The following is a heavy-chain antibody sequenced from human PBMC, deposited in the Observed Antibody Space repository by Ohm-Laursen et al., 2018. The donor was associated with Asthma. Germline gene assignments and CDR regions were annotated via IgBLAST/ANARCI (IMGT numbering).Heavy chain of an antibody. D-gene: IGHD3-9*01. V-gene: IGHV4-31*03. Sequence: SQTLSLTCTVSGGSISSGSYYWSWIRQHPGKGLEWIGYIYYGGSTYYNPSLKSRVTISIDTSKNQFSLKLSSVTAADTAVYYCVREDFDWPPGYCDYWGQGTLVTVSS. CDR1: GGSISSGSYY. CDR3: VREDFDWPPGYCDY. J-gene: IGHJ4*02. CDR2: IYYGGST.